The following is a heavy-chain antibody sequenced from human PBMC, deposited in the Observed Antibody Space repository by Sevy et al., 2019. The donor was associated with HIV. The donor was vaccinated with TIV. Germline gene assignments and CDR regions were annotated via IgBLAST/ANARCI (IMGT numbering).Heavy chain of an antibody. CDR1: GGSISSGGYY. CDR3: ARAYSSGWTPNWFDP. D-gene: IGHD6-19*01. CDR2: IYYSGST. J-gene: IGHJ5*02. Sequence: SETLSLTCTVSGGSISSGGYYWSWIRQHPGKGLEWIGYIYYSGSTYYNPSLKSRVTISVDTSKNQFSLKLSSVTAADTDVYYCARAYSSGWTPNWFDPWGQGTLVTVSS. V-gene: IGHV4-31*03.